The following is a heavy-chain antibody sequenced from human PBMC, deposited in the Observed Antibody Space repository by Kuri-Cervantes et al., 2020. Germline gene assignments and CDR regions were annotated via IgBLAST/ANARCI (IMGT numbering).Heavy chain of an antibody. CDR2: ISSSSSYI. CDR3: ARDGPQWYYDILTGYYNDEGYYYGMDV. Sequence: GESLKISCAASGFTFSSYSMNWVRQAPGKGLEWVSSISSSSSYIYYADSVKGRFTISRDNAKNSLYLQMNSLRAEDTAVYYCARDGPQWYYDILTGYYNDEGYYYGMDVWGQGTTVTVSS. CDR1: GFTFSSYS. V-gene: IGHV3-21*01. D-gene: IGHD3-9*01. J-gene: IGHJ6*02.